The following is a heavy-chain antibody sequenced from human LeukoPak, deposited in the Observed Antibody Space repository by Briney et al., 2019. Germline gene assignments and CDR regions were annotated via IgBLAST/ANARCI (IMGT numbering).Heavy chain of an antibody. CDR2: FIPILGKT. D-gene: IGHD2-2*01. CDR1: GGTFSSYA. CDR3: ARDLCAERTEDIVVVPAAMPCWFDP. J-gene: IGHJ5*02. Sequence: ASVKVSCKASGGTFSSYAISWVRQAPGQGLRGLGRFIPILGKTNYAQKFQGRVTITADKSTSTAYMELSSLRSEDTAVYYCARDLCAERTEDIVVVPAAMPCWFDPWGQGTLVTVSS. V-gene: IGHV1-69*04.